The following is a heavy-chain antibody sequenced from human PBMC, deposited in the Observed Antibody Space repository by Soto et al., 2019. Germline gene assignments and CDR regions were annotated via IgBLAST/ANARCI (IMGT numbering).Heavy chain of an antibody. CDR3: TTGRWLRLPDFDY. Sequence: EVQLVESGGGLVKPGGSLRLSCAASGFTFSNAWVNWVRQAPGKGLEWVGRIKSKTDGGTTDYAAPVKGRFTISRDNSKNTLYLQMNSLKTEDTAVYYCTTGRWLRLPDFDYWGQGTLVTVSS. D-gene: IGHD5-12*01. CDR2: IKSKTDGGTT. V-gene: IGHV3-15*07. J-gene: IGHJ4*02. CDR1: GFTFSNAW.